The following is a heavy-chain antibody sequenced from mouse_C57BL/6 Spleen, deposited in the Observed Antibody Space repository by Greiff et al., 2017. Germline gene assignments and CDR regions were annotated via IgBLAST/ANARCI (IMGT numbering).Heavy chain of an antibody. D-gene: IGHD4-1*01. Sequence: VQLQQPGAELVKPGASVKVSCKASGYTFTSYWMHWVKQRPGQGLEWIGRIHPSDSDTNYNQKFKGKATLTVDKSSSTAYMQLSSLTSEDSAVYYCARANWDGYYAMDYWGQGTSVTVSS. CDR2: IHPSDSDT. J-gene: IGHJ4*01. V-gene: IGHV1-74*01. CDR1: GYTFTSYW. CDR3: ARANWDGYYAMDY.